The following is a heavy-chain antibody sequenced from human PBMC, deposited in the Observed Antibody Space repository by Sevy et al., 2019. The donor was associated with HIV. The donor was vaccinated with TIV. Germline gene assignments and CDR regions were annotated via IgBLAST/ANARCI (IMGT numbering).Heavy chain of an antibody. J-gene: IGHJ4*02. CDR2: IKQDGSEK. V-gene: IGHV3-7*01. Sequence: GGSLRLSCATSGFTFSRYWMTWVRQVPGKGLEWVANIKQDGSEKYYVASVEGRFTISRDNAKNSLYLQMNSLRVDDTAMYFCARDDCSYSSCLKDYWGQATLVTVSS. CDR3: ARDDCSYSSCLKDY. CDR1: GFTFSRYW. D-gene: IGHD2-2*01.